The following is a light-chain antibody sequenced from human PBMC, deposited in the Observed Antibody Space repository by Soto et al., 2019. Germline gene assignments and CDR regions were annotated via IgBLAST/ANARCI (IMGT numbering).Light chain of an antibody. CDR1: SSDVGGYNY. Sequence: QSVLTQPASVSGSPGQSITISCTGTSSDVGGYNYVSWYQQHPGKAPKLMIYDVSYRPSGVSNRFSGSKSGNTASLTISGLQAEDEADYYCSSYTSSSTQVFGTGTKVTV. CDR2: DVS. CDR3: SSYTSSSTQV. J-gene: IGLJ1*01. V-gene: IGLV2-14*01.